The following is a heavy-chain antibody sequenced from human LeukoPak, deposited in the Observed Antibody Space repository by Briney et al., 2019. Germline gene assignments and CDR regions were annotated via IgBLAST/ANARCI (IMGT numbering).Heavy chain of an antibody. V-gene: IGHV3-23*01. CDR2: ISGSGGST. J-gene: IGHJ4*02. CDR3: AKPYSSSSRGYYFDY. D-gene: IGHD6-6*01. Sequence: GGSLRLSCAASGFTFSGYAMSWVRQAPGKGLEWVSAISGSGGSTYYADSVKGRFTISRDNSKNTLYLQMNSLRAEDTAVYYCAKPYSSSSRGYYFDYWGQGTLVTVSS. CDR1: GFTFSGYA.